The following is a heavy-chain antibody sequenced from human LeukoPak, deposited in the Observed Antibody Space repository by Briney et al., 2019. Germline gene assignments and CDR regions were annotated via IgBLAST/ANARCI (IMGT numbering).Heavy chain of an antibody. CDR1: GFTFSDYY. V-gene: IGHV3-11*01. CDR2: ISSSGSTI. D-gene: IGHD6-6*01. Sequence: GGSLRLSCAASGFTFSDYYMSWIRQAPGKGLEWVSYISSSGSTIYCADSVKGRFTISRDNAKNSLYLQMNSLRAEDTAVYYCARDTSSSSVIGDFDYWGQGTLVTVSS. CDR3: ARDTSSSSVIGDFDY. J-gene: IGHJ4*02.